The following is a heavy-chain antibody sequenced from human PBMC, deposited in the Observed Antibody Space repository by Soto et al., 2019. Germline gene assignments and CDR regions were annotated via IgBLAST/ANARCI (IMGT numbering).Heavy chain of an antibody. D-gene: IGHD6-19*01. CDR2: IYYSGST. V-gene: IGHV4-31*03. Sequence: PSETLSLTCTVSGGSISSGGYYWSWIRQHPGKGLEWIGYIYYSGSTYYNPSLKSRVTISVDTSKNQFSLKPSSVTAADTAVYYCARRSAVAEYYFDYWDQGTLVTVSS. CDR3: ARRSAVAEYYFDY. CDR1: GGSISSGGYY. J-gene: IGHJ4*02.